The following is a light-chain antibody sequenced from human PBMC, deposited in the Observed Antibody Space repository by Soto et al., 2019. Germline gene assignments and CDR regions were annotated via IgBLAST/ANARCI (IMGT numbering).Light chain of an antibody. V-gene: IGLV1-47*01. CDR1: NSNIGSKY. Sequence: QSVLTQPPSASGTPGHRVSISCSGSNSNIGSKYVYWYQQLPGTAPKLLRYRNNQRPSGVPDRFSGSKSGTSASLAISGLRSEDEADYYCAAWDNNLGGPAFGGGTKLTVL. J-gene: IGLJ2*01. CDR3: AAWDNNLGGPA. CDR2: RNN.